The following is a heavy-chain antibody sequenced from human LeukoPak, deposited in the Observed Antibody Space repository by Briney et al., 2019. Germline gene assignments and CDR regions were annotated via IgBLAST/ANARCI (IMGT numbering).Heavy chain of an antibody. Sequence: PGGSLRLSCAASGFTFSSYAMSWVRQAPGKGLEWVSAISGSGGSTYYADSVKGRFTISRDNSKNTLYLQMNSLRAEDTAVYYCAKALAYDYVWGSYRYTLWGQGTMVTVSS. V-gene: IGHV3-23*01. CDR3: AKALAYDYVWGSYRYTL. J-gene: IGHJ3*01. D-gene: IGHD3-16*02. CDR2: ISGSGGST. CDR1: GFTFSSYA.